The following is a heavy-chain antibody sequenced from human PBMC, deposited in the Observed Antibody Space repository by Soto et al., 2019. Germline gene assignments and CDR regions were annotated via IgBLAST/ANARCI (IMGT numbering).Heavy chain of an antibody. V-gene: IGHV1-18*01. CDR3: ARDTVTTPLDCYYYGMDV. CDR2: ISAYNGNT. Sequence: GASVKVSCKASGYTFTSYGISWVRQAPGQGLEWMGWISAYNGNTNYAQKLQGRVTMTTDTSTSTAYKEMRSMRSDDTAVYYCARDTVTTPLDCYYYGMDVWGQGTTVTVSS. J-gene: IGHJ6*02. CDR1: GYTFTSYG. D-gene: IGHD4-4*01.